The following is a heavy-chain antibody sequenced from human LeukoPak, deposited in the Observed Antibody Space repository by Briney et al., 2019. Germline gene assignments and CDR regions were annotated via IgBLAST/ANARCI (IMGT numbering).Heavy chain of an antibody. V-gene: IGHV3-15*01. J-gene: IGHJ4*02. CDR1: GFTFSNAW. CDR3: TTGYWSSGSCYK. D-gene: IGHD2-15*01. CDR2: IKSKTDGGTT. Sequence: PGGSLRLAFAASGFTFSNAWMSSVRQAPGKGLEWVGRIKSKTDGGTTDYAAPVKGGFTISRDDSKNTLYLQMNRLKTVDTAVYYCTTGYWSSGSCYKWGEGTLVTLSS.